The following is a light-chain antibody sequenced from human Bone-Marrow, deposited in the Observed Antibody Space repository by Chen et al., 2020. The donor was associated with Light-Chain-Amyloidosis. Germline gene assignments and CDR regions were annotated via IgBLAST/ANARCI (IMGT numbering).Light chain of an antibody. CDR2: RDT. Sequence: SYDLTQPPSVSVSPGQTARITCTGDDLPTKYAYWYQQKPGQAPVLVIHRDTERPSGISERFSGSSSGTTATLTISGVQAEDEDDYHCQSADSSGTYEVIFGGGTKLTVL. J-gene: IGLJ2*01. CDR1: DLPTKY. CDR3: QSADSSGTYEVI. V-gene: IGLV3-25*03.